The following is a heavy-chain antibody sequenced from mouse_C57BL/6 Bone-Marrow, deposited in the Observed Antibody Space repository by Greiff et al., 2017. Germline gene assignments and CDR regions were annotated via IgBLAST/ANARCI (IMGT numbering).Heavy chain of an antibody. CDR1: GYTFTSYW. Sequence: QVQLQQSGAELARPGASVKLSCKASGYTFTSYWMDWVKQRPGQGLEWIGNIYPSDSETHYNQKFKDKATLTVDKSSSTAYMQLSSLTSEDSAVYYCATGTLYYAMDYWGQGTSVTVSS. J-gene: IGHJ4*01. D-gene: IGHD4-1*01. V-gene: IGHV1-61*01. CDR3: ATGTLYYAMDY. CDR2: IYPSDSET.